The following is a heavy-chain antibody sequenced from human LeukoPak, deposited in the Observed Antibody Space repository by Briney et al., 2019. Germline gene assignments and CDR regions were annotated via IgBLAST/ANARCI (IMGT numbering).Heavy chain of an antibody. J-gene: IGHJ6*02. CDR1: GGSFSGYY. V-gene: IGHV4-34*01. Sequence: SETLSLTCAVYGGSFSGYYWSWIRQPPGKGLEWIGEINHSGSTNYNPSLKSRVTISVDTSTNQFSLKLSSVTAADTAVYYCARQSMPRRYYYGSGSYLDYGMDVWGQGTTVTVSS. CDR3: ARQSMPRRYYYGSGSYLDYGMDV. D-gene: IGHD3-10*01. CDR2: INHSGST.